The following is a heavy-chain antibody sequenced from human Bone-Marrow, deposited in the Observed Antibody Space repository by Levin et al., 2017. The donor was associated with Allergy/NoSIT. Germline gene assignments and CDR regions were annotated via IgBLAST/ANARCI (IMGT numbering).Heavy chain of an antibody. J-gene: IGHJ4*02. CDR3: ATGGARGYSYGGGY. V-gene: IGHV3-66*01. CDR1: GFTVSSNY. D-gene: IGHD5-18*01. CDR2: IYSGGST. Sequence: GESLKISCAASGFTVSSNYMSWVRQAPGKGLEWVSVIYSGGSTYYADSVKGRFTISRDNSKNTLYLQMNSLRAEDTAVYYCATGGARGYSYGGGYWGQGTLVTVSS.